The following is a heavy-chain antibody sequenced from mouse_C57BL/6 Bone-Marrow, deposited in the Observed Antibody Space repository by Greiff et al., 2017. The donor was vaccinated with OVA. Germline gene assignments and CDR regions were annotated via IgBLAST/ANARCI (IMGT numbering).Heavy chain of an antibody. J-gene: IGHJ4*01. V-gene: IGHV1-55*01. CDR2: IYPGSGST. CDR1: GYTFTSYW. D-gene: IGHD2-3*01. Sequence: QVQLQQPGAELVKPGASVKMSCKASGYTFTSYWITWVKQRPGQGLEWIGDIYPGSGSTNYNEKFKSKATLTVDTSSSTAYMQLSRLTSEDSAVYYCARYDGAYYYAMDYWGQGTSVTVSS. CDR3: ARYDGAYYYAMDY.